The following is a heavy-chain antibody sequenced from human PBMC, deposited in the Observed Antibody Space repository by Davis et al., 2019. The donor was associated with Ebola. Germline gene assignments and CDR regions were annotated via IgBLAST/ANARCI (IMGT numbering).Heavy chain of an antibody. J-gene: IGHJ4*02. V-gene: IGHV3-30*18. D-gene: IGHD2-15*01. CDR2: ISYDGSNK. Sequence: GESLKISCAASGFTFSSYGMHWVRQAPSKGLEWVAVISYDGSNKYYADSVKGRFTISRDNSKNTLYLQMNSLRAEDTAVYYCAKDRGGCSGGSCYPTGYWGQGTLVTVSS. CDR3: AKDRGGCSGGSCYPTGY. CDR1: GFTFSSYG.